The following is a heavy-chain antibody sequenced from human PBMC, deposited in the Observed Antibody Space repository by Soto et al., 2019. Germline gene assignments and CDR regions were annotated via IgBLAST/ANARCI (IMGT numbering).Heavy chain of an antibody. V-gene: IGHV4-30-2*01. Sequence: QLQLQESGSGLVKPSQTLSLTCAVSGGSISSGGYSWSWIRQPPGKGLEWIGYIYHSGSTYYNPSLKSRVTISVDRSKNQFSLKLSSVTAADTAVYYCARTLGLVTSGVGAFDIWGQGTMVTVSS. D-gene: IGHD3-9*01. J-gene: IGHJ3*02. CDR2: IYHSGST. CDR3: ARTLGLVTSGVGAFDI. CDR1: GGSISSGGYS.